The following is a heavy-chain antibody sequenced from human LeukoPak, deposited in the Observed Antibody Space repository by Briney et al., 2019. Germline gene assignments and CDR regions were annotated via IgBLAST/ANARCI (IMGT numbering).Heavy chain of an antibody. CDR2: ISSDGSNR. Sequence: GGSLRLSCAASGFTFSDYDMHWVRQAPGKGLEWVAVISSDGSNRYYTDSVKGRFTISRDNSKNTLYLQVNSLRAEDMAVYHCARGGGKGSFDYWGQGTLVTVSS. CDR3: ARGGGKGSFDY. V-gene: IGHV3-30*03. CDR1: GFTFSDYD. J-gene: IGHJ4*02.